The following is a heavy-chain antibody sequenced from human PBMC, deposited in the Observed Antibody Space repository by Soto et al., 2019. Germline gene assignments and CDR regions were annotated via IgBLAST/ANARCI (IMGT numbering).Heavy chain of an antibody. V-gene: IGHV3-7*01. J-gene: IGHJ4*02. CDR3: AIQRNYYGSGSLNGAFDY. CDR2: IKQDGSEK. D-gene: IGHD3-10*01. Sequence: EVQLVESGGGLVQPGGSLRLSCAASGFTFSSYWMSWVRQAPGKGLEWVANIKQDGSEKYYVDSVKGRFTISRDNAKNSLYLQMNSLRAEDTAVYYWAIQRNYYGSGSLNGAFDYWGQGTLVTVSS. CDR1: GFTFSSYW.